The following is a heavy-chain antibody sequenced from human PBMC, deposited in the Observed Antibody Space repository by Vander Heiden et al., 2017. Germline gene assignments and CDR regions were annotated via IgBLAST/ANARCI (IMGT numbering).Heavy chain of an antibody. D-gene: IGHD2-8*01. J-gene: IGHJ4*02. CDR2: ISYDGNNK. CDR3: AKVFNGYVQSSHYFDQ. CDR1: GFSFSTYG. Sequence: QVQLVESGGGVVQPGRSLRISCAASGFSFSTYGMDWVRHAPGKGLEWVAVISYDGNNKYYADSVKGRFTISRDNSDSTLYLQMNSLGVEDTAVYYCAKVFNGYVQSSHYFDQWGQGTLVTVSS. V-gene: IGHV3-30*18.